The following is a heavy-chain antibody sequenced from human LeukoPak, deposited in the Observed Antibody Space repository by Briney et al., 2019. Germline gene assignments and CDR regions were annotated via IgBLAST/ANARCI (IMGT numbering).Heavy chain of an antibody. CDR3: ATTYYDSSGYYYMDV. J-gene: IGHJ6*03. CDR2: FDPEDGET. Sequence: ASVKVSCKVSGYTLTELSMHWVRQAPGKGLEWMGGFDPEDGETIYAQKFQGRVTMTEDTSTDTAYMELSSLRSEDTAVYCCATTYYDSSGYYYMDVWGKGTTVTVSS. D-gene: IGHD3-22*01. CDR1: GYTLTELS. V-gene: IGHV1-24*01.